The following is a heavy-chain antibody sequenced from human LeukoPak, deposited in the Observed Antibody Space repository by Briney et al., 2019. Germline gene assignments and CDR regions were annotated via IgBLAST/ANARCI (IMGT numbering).Heavy chain of an antibody. V-gene: IGHV3-30*19. CDR3: AREPAYYDILTGYYNVIDYYYGMDV. J-gene: IGHJ6*02. CDR2: IWYDGSNK. Sequence: PGRSLRLSCAASGFTFSSYGMHWVRQAPGKGLEWVAVIWYDGSNKYYADSVKGRFTISRDNSKNTLYLQMNSLRAEDTAVYYCAREPAYYDILTGYYNVIDYYYGMDVWGQGTTVTVSS. CDR1: GFTFSSYG. D-gene: IGHD3-9*01.